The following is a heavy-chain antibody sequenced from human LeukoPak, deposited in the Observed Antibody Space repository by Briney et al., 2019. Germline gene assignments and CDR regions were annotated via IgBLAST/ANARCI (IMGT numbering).Heavy chain of an antibody. J-gene: IGHJ5*02. CDR2: IYTSGST. CDR3: ARTRIFDWFDP. V-gene: IGHV4-4*09. D-gene: IGHD3-3*01. CDR1: GGSISSYY. Sequence: SETLSLTCTVSGGSISSYYWSWIRQPPGKGLEWIGYIYTSGSTNYNPSLKSRVTLSVDTSKNQFSLKLSSVTAADTAVYYCARTRIFDWFDPWGQGTLVTVSS.